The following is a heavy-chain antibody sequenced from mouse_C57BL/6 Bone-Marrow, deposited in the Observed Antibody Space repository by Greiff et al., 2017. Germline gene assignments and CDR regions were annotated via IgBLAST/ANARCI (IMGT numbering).Heavy chain of an antibody. CDR2: IDPENGDT. Sequence: EVQLQQSGAELVRPGASVKLSCTASGFNIKDDYMHWVKQRPEQGLEWIGWIDPENGDTEYASKFQGKATITADTSSNTAYLQLSSLTSEDTAVYYCTTDYAPYWYFDFWGTGTTVTVSS. J-gene: IGHJ1*03. CDR1: GFNIKDDY. CDR3: TTDYAPYWYFDF. V-gene: IGHV14-4*01. D-gene: IGHD2-4*01.